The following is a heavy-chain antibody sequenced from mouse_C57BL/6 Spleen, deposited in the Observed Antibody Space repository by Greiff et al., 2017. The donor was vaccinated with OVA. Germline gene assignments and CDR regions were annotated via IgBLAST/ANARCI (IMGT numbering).Heavy chain of an antibody. Sequence: VMLVESGPELVKPGASVKISCKASGYAFSSSWMNWVKQRPGKGLEWIGRIYPGDGDTNYNGKFKGKATLTADKSSSTAYMQLSSLTSEDSAVYFCARSIYYYGSSPFAYWGQGTLVTVSA. V-gene: IGHV1-82*01. CDR1: GYAFSSSW. J-gene: IGHJ3*01. CDR3: ARSIYYYGSSPFAY. D-gene: IGHD1-1*01. CDR2: IYPGDGDT.